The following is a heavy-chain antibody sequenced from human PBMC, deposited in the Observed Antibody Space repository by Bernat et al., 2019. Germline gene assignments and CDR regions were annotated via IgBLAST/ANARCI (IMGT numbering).Heavy chain of an antibody. D-gene: IGHD3-16*01. J-gene: IGHJ5*02. Sequence: EVQLVESGGGLVQPGGSLRLSCAASGFTFNTLWMYWVRQAPGKGLVWVSGINSDGSYTTYADSVKGRFTISRDNAKNTLYLQMNSLRAEDTAVYYCERGGVTFGGVIDQWGQGTLVTVSS. CDR3: ERGGVTFGGVIDQ. CDR1: GFTFNTLW. V-gene: IGHV3-74*01. CDR2: INSDGSYT.